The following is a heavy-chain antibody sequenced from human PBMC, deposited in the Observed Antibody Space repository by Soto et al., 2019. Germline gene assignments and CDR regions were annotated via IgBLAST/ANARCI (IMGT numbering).Heavy chain of an antibody. Sequence: LSLTFTVSGGSISIGGYYWSWIRQQPGKGLEWIGYIYYSGSTYYNPSLKSRVTISVDTSKNQFSLKLSSVTAADTAVYYCARAPFAVTTAFFDYWGQGTLVTVSS. D-gene: IGHD4-17*01. V-gene: IGHV4-31*03. CDR1: GGSISIGGYY. CDR3: ARAPFAVTTAFFDY. J-gene: IGHJ4*02. CDR2: IYYSGST.